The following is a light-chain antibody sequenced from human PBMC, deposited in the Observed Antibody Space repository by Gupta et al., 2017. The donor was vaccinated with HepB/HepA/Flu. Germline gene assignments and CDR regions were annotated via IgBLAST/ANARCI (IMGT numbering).Light chain of an antibody. CDR3: GTWDTSLSALI. Sequence: QSALTQPPSVSAAPGARVPISCPGSSSNIAINYVSWYQPLPGTVPKLLIYENEKRPSGIPDRFSGAKSGTSATLGITGLQTGDEATYYGGTWDTSLSALIFGGGTKLTVL. CDR2: ENE. J-gene: IGLJ2*01. CDR1: SSNIAINY. V-gene: IGLV1-51*01.